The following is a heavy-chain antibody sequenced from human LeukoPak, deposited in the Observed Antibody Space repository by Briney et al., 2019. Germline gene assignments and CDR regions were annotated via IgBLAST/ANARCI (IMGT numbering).Heavy chain of an antibody. J-gene: IGHJ4*02. D-gene: IGHD3-22*01. Sequence: GGSLRLSCAASGFTFSSYWMSWVRQAPGKGLEWVANIKQDGSEKYYVDSVKGRLTISRDNAKNSLYLQMNSLRAEDTAVYYCARVETNHYYDSSGYLGYWGQGTLVTVSS. CDR1: GFTFSSYW. CDR2: IKQDGSEK. V-gene: IGHV3-7*01. CDR3: ARVETNHYYDSSGYLGY.